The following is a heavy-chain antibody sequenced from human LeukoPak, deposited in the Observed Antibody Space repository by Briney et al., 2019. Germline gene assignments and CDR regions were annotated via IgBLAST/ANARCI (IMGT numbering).Heavy chain of an antibody. CDR2: IYHSGST. Sequence: SETLSLTCTVSGYSISGGYYWGWIRRPPGKGLDWIGSIYHSGSTYYNPSLKSRVTISVDTSKNQFSLKLSSVTAADTAVYYCATPTSIAVAGTIDYWGQGTLVTVSS. V-gene: IGHV4-38-2*02. D-gene: IGHD6-19*01. J-gene: IGHJ4*02. CDR3: ATPTSIAVAGTIDY. CDR1: GYSISGGYY.